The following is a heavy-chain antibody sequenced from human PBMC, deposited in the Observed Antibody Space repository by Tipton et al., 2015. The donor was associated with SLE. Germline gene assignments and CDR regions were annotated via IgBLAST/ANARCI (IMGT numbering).Heavy chain of an antibody. CDR2: IYYSGST. CDR3: ASGRAVPGGDNCNS. Sequence: TLSLTCTVSGGAISSYYWSWIRQPPGKGLEWIGDIYYSGSTKYNPSLKSRVTISVDTSKNQFSLKLSSETAADTAVYYCASGRAVPGGDNCNSWGQGPLAPVS. CDR1: GGAISSYY. V-gene: IGHV4-59*01. J-gene: IGHJ4*02. D-gene: IGHD6-19*01.